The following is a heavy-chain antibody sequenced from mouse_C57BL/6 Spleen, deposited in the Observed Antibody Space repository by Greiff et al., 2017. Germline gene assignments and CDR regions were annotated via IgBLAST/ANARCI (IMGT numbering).Heavy chain of an antibody. V-gene: IGHV1-55*01. CDR1: GYTFTSYW. J-gene: IGHJ4*01. Sequence: QVQLQQPGAELVKPGASVKMSCKASGYTFTSYWITWVKQRPGQGLEWIGDIYPGSGSTNYNEKFKSKATLTVDTSSSTAYMQLSSLTSEDSAVYYGARGEKTRYYNYDAMDDWGHGASVTVSS. CDR2: IYPGSGST. D-gene: IGHD1-3*01. CDR3: ARGEKTRYYNYDAMDD.